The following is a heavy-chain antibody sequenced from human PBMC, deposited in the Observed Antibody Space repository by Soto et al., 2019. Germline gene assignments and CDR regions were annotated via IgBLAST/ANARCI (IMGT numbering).Heavy chain of an antibody. J-gene: IGHJ4*02. CDR3: ARGIGDGYNLDY. CDR2: ISYAGNNN. V-gene: IGHV3-30-3*01. D-gene: IGHD5-12*01. CDR1: GFTFRSYA. Sequence: QVQLVESGGGVVQPGTSLRLSCAVSGFTFRSYATHWVRQAPGGGLEWVALISYAGNNNYYADSVKGRFTISRDTFKNTLFLQMNSLRREDTAMYYCARGIGDGYNLDYWGQGTLVTVSS.